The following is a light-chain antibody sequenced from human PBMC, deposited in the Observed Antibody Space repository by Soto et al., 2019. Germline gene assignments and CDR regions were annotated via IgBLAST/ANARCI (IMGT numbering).Light chain of an antibody. CDR1: QSVSSNY. J-gene: IGKJ1*01. V-gene: IGKV3-20*01. CDR2: GAS. CDR3: LQDYNYPRT. Sequence: EIVLTQSPGTLSLSPGERATFSCRASQSVSSNYLAWYQQKPGQAPRLLIYGASSRATGIADRFSGSGSGTDFTLTISSLQPEDFATYYCLQDYNYPRTFGQGTKVDI.